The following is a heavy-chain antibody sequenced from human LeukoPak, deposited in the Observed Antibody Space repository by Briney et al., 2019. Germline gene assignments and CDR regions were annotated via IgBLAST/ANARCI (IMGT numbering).Heavy chain of an antibody. V-gene: IGHV3-23*01. D-gene: IGHD5-24*01. CDR2: ISGSGGST. CDR1: GFTFSNYA. Sequence: GGSLRLSCAASGFTFSNYAMAWLRQAPGKGLEWVSTISGSGGSTYYADSVKGRFTISRDNSKNTLYLQMNSLRAEDTAVYYCAKGGRDGYNFHLDYWGQGTLVTVSS. J-gene: IGHJ4*02. CDR3: AKGGRDGYNFHLDY.